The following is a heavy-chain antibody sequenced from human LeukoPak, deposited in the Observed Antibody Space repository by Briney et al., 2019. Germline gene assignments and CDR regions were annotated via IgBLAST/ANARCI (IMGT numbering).Heavy chain of an antibody. D-gene: IGHD6-19*01. Sequence: GGSLRLSCAASGFIVSNNHMSWVRQAPGKGLEWVSVIYSGGGTFYSDSVKGRFTISRDYSKNTLYLQMNSLRADDTAVYYCARDSNGPAFWGQGTLVTVSS. CDR2: IYSGGGT. CDR1: GFIVSNNH. CDR3: ARDSNGPAF. J-gene: IGHJ4*02. V-gene: IGHV3-53*01.